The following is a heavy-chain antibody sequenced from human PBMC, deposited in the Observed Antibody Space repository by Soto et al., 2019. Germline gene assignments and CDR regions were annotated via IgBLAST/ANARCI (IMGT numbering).Heavy chain of an antibody. J-gene: IGHJ4*02. CDR1: GYTFTSYD. CDR2: MNPNSGNT. D-gene: IGHD3-10*01. CDR3: ARGITMVRGSRASSPGY. V-gene: IGHV1-8*01. Sequence: GASVKVSCKASGYTFTSYDINWVRQATGQGLEWMGWMNPNSGNTGYAQKFQGRVTMTRNTSISTAYMELSSLRSEDTAVYYCARGITMVRGSRASSPGYWGQGTLVTVSS.